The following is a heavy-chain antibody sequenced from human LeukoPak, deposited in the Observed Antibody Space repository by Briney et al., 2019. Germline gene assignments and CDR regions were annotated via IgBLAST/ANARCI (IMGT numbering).Heavy chain of an antibody. V-gene: IGHV4-59*12. CDR1: GGSLSSYY. D-gene: IGHD4-17*01. Sequence: SETLSLTCTVSGGSLSSYYWSWLRQPPGKGLEWIGCIYHSGSTYYNPSLTSRVTISVDTSKNQFSLTLSSVTAADTAVYYCARDPHDYGDYQNWFDPWGQGTLVTVSS. CDR3: ARDPHDYGDYQNWFDP. CDR2: IYHSGST. J-gene: IGHJ5*02.